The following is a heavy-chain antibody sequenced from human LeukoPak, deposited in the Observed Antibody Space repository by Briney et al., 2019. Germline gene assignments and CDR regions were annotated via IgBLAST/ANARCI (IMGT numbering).Heavy chain of an antibody. J-gene: IGHJ4*02. V-gene: IGHV3-7*01. D-gene: IGHD5-18*01. Sequence: GGSLRLSCAASGFTFSYYSMNWVRQAPGKGLEWVANIKQDGSEKYYVDSVKGRFTISRDNAKNSLYLQMNSLRAEDTAVYYCARVRYSYGVYWGQGTLVTVSS. CDR3: ARVRYSYGVY. CDR2: IKQDGSEK. CDR1: GFTFSYYS.